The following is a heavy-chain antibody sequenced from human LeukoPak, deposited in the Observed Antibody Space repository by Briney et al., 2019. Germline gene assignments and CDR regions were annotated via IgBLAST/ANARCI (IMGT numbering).Heavy chain of an antibody. CDR3: ASSSDTAMDTTDAFDI. CDR1: GYSFTSYR. CDR2: IYPGDSDT. Sequence: GESLKIFCKGFGYSFTSYRIGWVRQMPGKGLEWMGIIYPGDSDTRYSPSFQGQVHISADKSISTAYLQWSSLKASDTAMYYCASSSDTAMDTTDAFDIWGQGTMVTVSS. V-gene: IGHV5-51*01. D-gene: IGHD5-18*01. J-gene: IGHJ3*02.